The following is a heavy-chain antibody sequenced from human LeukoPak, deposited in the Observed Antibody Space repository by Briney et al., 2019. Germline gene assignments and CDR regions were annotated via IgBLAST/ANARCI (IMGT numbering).Heavy chain of an antibody. CDR2: IYSSGGT. V-gene: IGHV3-53*01. CDR3: ARGVVWGVGFDY. CDR1: GFTVSSNH. D-gene: IGHD3-10*01. J-gene: IGHJ4*02. Sequence: GGSLRLSCAASGFTVSSNHMSWVRQAPGKGLEWVSVIYSSGGTYYADSVKGRFTISRDNSKNTLYLQMNSLRAEDTAVYYCARGVVWGVGFDYWGQGTLVTVSS.